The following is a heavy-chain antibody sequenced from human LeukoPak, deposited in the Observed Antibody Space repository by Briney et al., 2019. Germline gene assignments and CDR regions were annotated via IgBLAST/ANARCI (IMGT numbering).Heavy chain of an antibody. CDR1: GFTFSDYY. CDR2: ISSSGSTI. CDR3: ARGVVGSSWYPDY. D-gene: IGHD6-13*01. Sequence: PGGSLRLSCAASGFTFSDYYMSWIRQAPGKGLEWVSYISSSGSTIYYADSLKGRFTISRDNAKKSLYLQMNSLRAEDTAVYYCARGVVGSSWYPDYWGQGTLVTVSS. V-gene: IGHV3-11*04. J-gene: IGHJ4*02.